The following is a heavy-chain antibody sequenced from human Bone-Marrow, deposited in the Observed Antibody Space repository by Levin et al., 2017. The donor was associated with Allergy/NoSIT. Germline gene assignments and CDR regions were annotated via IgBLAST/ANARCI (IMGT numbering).Heavy chain of an antibody. D-gene: IGHD6-13*01. CDR2: IYSSGVT. J-gene: IGHJ4*02. V-gene: IGHV3-53*01. Sequence: GESLKISCIVSEFTVSNNYMSWVRQAPGKGLEWVSTIYSSGVTNYADSVKGRFIISRDKSKNTLYFQINRLIDEDTAVYYCSRKTDSSPPGDYWGQGTLVTVSS. CDR1: EFTVSNNY. CDR3: SRKTDSSPPGDY.